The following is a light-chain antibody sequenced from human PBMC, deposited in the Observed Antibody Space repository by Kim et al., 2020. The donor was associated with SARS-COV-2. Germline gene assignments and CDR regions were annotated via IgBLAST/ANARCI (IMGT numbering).Light chain of an antibody. Sequence: EIVMTQSPATLSVSPGERATLSCRASQSVSSNLAWYQQKPGQAPRLLIYGASARATGIPARFSGSGSGTEFTLTISSLQSVDFAVYYCQQYNNWPLTFCGGTK. CDR2: GAS. J-gene: IGKJ4*01. V-gene: IGKV3-15*01. CDR1: QSVSSN. CDR3: QQYNNWPLT.